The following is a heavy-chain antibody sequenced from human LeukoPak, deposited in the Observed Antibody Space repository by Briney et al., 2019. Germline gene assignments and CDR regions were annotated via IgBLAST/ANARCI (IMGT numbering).Heavy chain of an antibody. J-gene: IGHJ4*02. D-gene: IGHD3-9*01. CDR1: GGTFSSYT. V-gene: IGHV1-2*06. CDR2: INPNSGGT. CDR3: ARDQYDILTGYYN. Sequence: RASVKVSCKASGGTFSSYTISWVRQAPGQGLEWMGRINPNSGGTNYAQKFQGRVTMTRDTSISTAYMELSRLRSDDTAVYYCARDQYDILTGYYNWGQGTLVTVSS.